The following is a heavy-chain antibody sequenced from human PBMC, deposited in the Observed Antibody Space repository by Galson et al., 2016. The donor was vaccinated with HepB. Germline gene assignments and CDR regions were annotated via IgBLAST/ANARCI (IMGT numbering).Heavy chain of an antibody. CDR2: INPNSGAT. J-gene: IGHJ6*02. Sequence: SVKVSCKASGYTFTGYYMHWVRQAPGQGLEWMGWINPNSGATNYAPKFQNWVTMTRDTSISTAYMELGRLRSDDTAMYYCARPSPGYKDGMDVWGQGTTVTVSS. V-gene: IGHV1-2*04. D-gene: IGHD3-10*01. CDR3: ARPSPGYKDGMDV. CDR1: GYTFTGYY.